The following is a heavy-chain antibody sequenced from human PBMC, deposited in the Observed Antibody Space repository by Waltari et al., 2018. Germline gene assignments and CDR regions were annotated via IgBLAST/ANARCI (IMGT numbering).Heavy chain of an antibody. V-gene: IGHV3-48*04. D-gene: IGHD3-16*01. J-gene: IGHJ4*02. CDR1: GFPFSSYS. CDR3: ARFEGWDGY. Sequence: EVQLVESGGGLVQPGGSPRLSCAASGFPFSSYSMDWVRQAPGKGLEWVSYISSSSSTIYYADSVKGRFTISRDNAKNSLYLQMNSLRAEDTAVYYCARFEGWDGYWGQGTLVTVSS. CDR2: ISSSSSTI.